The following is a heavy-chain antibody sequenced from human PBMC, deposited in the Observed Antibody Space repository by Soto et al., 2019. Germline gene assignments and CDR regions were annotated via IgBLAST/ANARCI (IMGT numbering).Heavy chain of an antibody. D-gene: IGHD2-2*01. CDR2: IIPIFGTA. CDR1: GGTFSSYA. J-gene: IGHJ6*02. CDR3: ARSLGYCSSTSCYDPYYYGMDV. V-gene: IGHV1-69*13. Sequence: ASVKVSCKASGGTFSSYAISWVRQAPGQGLEWMGGIIPIFGTANYAQKFQGRVTITADESTSTAYMELSSLRSEDTAVYYCARSLGYCSSTSCYDPYYYGMDVWGQGTTVTVSS.